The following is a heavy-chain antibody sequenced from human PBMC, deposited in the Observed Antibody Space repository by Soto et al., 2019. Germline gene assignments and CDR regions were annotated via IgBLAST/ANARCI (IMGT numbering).Heavy chain of an antibody. Sequence: GASVKVSCKSSGYTFTGYYMHWVRQAPGQGLEWMGWINPNSGGTNYAQKFQGWVTMTRDTSISTAYMELSRLRSDDTAVYYCASSKVYYDILTGYYNPYGMDVWGQGNTVTVSS. D-gene: IGHD3-9*01. V-gene: IGHV1-2*04. CDR2: INPNSGGT. CDR1: GYTFTGYY. CDR3: ASSKVYYDILTGYYNPYGMDV. J-gene: IGHJ6*02.